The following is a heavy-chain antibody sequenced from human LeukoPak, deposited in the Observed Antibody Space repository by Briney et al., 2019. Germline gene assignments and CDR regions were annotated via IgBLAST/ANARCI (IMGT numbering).Heavy chain of an antibody. CDR1: GDSIGDGDYY. CDR2: IYYSGST. Sequence: SETLSLTCTVSGDSIGDGDYYWSWIRQPPGKGLEWIGYIYYSGSTNYNPSLKSRVTISVDTSKNQFSLKLSSVTAADTAVYYCARGLLDGYTHPAAFDIWGQGTMVTVSS. D-gene: IGHD5-24*01. J-gene: IGHJ3*02. V-gene: IGHV4-61*08. CDR3: ARGLLDGYTHPAAFDI.